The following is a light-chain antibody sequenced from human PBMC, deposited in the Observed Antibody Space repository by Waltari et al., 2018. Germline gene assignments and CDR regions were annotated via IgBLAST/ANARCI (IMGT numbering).Light chain of an antibody. J-gene: IGKJ2*03. V-gene: IGKV1-16*01. Sequence: DIQMTQSPSSLSASVGDTVTVTCRASQGISSYLAWYQQKPGKAPKRLIYAASTLQSGVPSRFSGSGSGTDFTLTSSSLQPEDFAIYYCQQYNSHPYSFGQGTKVEIK. CDR1: QGISSY. CDR3: QQYNSHPYS. CDR2: AAS.